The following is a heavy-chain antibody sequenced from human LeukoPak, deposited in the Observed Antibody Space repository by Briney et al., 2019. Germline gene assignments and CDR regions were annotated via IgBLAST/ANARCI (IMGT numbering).Heavy chain of an antibody. Sequence: GASVKVSCKASGYTFTSYAMNWVRQAPGQGLEWMGWINTNTGNPTYAQGFTGRFVFSLDTSVSTAYLQISSLKAEDTAVYYCARDATAAAPYNCFDPWGQGTLVTVSS. J-gene: IGHJ5*02. D-gene: IGHD6-13*01. V-gene: IGHV7-4-1*02. CDR2: INTNTGNP. CDR3: ARDATAAAPYNCFDP. CDR1: GYTFTSYA.